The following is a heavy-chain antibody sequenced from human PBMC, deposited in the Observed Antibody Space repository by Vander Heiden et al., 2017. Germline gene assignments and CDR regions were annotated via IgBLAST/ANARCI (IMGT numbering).Heavy chain of an antibody. D-gene: IGHD2-15*01. Sequence: QLQLQESGPGLVRPSETLSLACSVSGASISRYPYYWGWIRQPPGKGLEWIGTISYSGSTYYNPSLKSRVTISVGTSKNQFSLRLSSVTAADTAVYYCARQACSADACYGMDVWGQGTTVTVSS. CDR3: ARQACSADACYGMDV. CDR1: GASISRYPYY. V-gene: IGHV4-39*01. CDR2: ISYSGST. J-gene: IGHJ6*02.